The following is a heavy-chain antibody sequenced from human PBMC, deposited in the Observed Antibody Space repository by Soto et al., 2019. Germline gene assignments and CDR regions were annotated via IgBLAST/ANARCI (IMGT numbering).Heavy chain of an antibody. D-gene: IGHD4-17*01. CDR3: ARLFDYGDWYYFDY. CDR1: GGSISSSSYY. Sequence: QSQTLSLTCTVSGGSISSSSYYWGWIRQPPGKGLEWIGSIYYSGSTYYNPSLKSRVTISVDTSKNQFSLKLSSVTAADTAVYYCARLFDYGDWYYFDYWGQGTLVTVSS. J-gene: IGHJ4*02. CDR2: IYYSGST. V-gene: IGHV4-39*01.